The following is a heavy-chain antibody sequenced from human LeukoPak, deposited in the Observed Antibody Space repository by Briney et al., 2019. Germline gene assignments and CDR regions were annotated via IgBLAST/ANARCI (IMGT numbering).Heavy chain of an antibody. D-gene: IGHD3-22*01. CDR2: ISGSGGST. Sequence: GGSLRLSCAASGFTFSSYGMSWVRQAPGKGLEWVSAISGSGGSTYYADSVKGRFTISRDNSKNTLYLQMNSLRAEDTAVYYCAKDQIVPEWYYSDSSGYSVGMDVWGKGTTVTISS. V-gene: IGHV3-23*01. J-gene: IGHJ6*04. CDR3: AKDQIVPEWYYSDSSGYSVGMDV. CDR1: GFTFSSYG.